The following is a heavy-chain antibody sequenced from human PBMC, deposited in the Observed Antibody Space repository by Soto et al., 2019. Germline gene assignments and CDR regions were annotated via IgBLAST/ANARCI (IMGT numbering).Heavy chain of an antibody. V-gene: IGHV3-9*01. Sequence: GGSLRLSCAASGFTFDDYAMHWVRQAPGKGLEWVSGISWNSGSIGYADSVKGRFTISRDNAKNSLYLQMNSLRAEDTALYYCAKDTGHPWGQGTLVTVPQ. CDR2: ISWNSGSI. J-gene: IGHJ5*02. D-gene: IGHD2-8*02. CDR1: GFTFDDYA. CDR3: AKDTGHP.